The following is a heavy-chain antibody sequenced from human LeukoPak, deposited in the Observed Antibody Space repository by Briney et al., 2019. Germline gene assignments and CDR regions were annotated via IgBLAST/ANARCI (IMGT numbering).Heavy chain of an antibody. CDR1: GGSISSGGHS. V-gene: IGHV4-30-4*07. CDR2: IYDSGST. D-gene: IGHD3-22*01. J-gene: IGHJ4*02. CDR3: ARSHHYFDSRAPPYYFVY. Sequence: SQTLSLTCAVSGGSISSGGHSWSWVRQPPGKGPEWIGCIYDSGSTFYNPSLESRVTITVDTSKNQFSLNLSSVTAADTAVYYCARSHHYFDSRAPPYYFVYWGQGTLVTVSS.